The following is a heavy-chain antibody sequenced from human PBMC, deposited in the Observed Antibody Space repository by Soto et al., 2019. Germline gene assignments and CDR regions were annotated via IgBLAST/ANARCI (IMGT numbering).Heavy chain of an antibody. Sequence: SGPTLVNPTQTLTLTCTFSGFSLNTTAVGVGWTRQPPGKALEWLALIYWDNDKRYNPSLKTRLTITKDTSKNQVVLKMTNMDPVDTATYFCAHXEGDDYVWGSYKDAFDIWGQGTMVTVSS. CDR2: IYWDNDK. D-gene: IGHD3-16*01. CDR1: GFSLNTTAVG. V-gene: IGHV2-5*02. CDR3: AHXEGDDYVWGSYKDAFDI. J-gene: IGHJ3*02.